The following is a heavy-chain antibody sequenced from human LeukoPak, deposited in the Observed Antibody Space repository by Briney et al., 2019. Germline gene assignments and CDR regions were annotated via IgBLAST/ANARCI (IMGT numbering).Heavy chain of an antibody. D-gene: IGHD3-22*01. V-gene: IGHV1-2*02. CDR2: INPNSGGT. Sequence: ASVKVSCKVSGYTLTELSMHWVRQAPGQGLEWMGWINPNSGGTNYAQKFQGRVTMTRDTSISTAYMELSRLRSDDTAVYYCATDYYDSSGYYYVRFPDDYWGQGTLVTVSS. CDR1: GYTLTELS. CDR3: ATDYYDSSGYYYVRFPDDY. J-gene: IGHJ4*02.